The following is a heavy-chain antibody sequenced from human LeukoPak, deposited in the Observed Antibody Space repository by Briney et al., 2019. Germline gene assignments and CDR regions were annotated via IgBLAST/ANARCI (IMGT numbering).Heavy chain of an antibody. CDR2: ISAFNGNT. CDR3: ARDLGAIDY. Sequence: ASVKVSCKASGYTFINYGFSWVRQAPGQGLEWMGWISAFNGNTNYAQNLQGRVTMTTDTSTTTAYMELRSLRPDDMAVYYCARDLGAIDYWGQGTLVTVSS. D-gene: IGHD3-16*01. J-gene: IGHJ4*02. CDR1: GYTFINYG. V-gene: IGHV1-18*03.